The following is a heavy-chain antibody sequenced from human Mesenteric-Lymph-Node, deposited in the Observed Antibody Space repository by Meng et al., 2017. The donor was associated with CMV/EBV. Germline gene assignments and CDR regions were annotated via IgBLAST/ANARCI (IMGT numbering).Heavy chain of an antibody. CDR1: GYSISSSHY. V-gene: IGHV4-38-2*02. D-gene: IGHD2-15*01. Sequence: SETLSLTCTVSGYSISSSHYWGWIRQPPGKGLEWIGSIFHSGSTYYNPSLKSRVTISVDTSKNQFSLKLSSVTAADTAVYYCARGGYCSGGSCYSTWWFDPWGQGTLVTVSS. CDR2: IFHSGST. J-gene: IGHJ5*02. CDR3: ARGGYCSGGSCYSTWWFDP.